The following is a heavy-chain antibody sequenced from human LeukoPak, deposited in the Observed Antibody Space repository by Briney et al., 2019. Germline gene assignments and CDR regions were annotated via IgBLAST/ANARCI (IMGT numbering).Heavy chain of an antibody. CDR2: MSGSGGST. Sequence: GGSLRLSCAASGFTFSIYAMSWVRQAPGKGLEWVSAMSGSGGSTYYADSVKGRFTISRDDSKNTLYLQMNSLRAEDTAVYYCAKDSGGSNYEHAFDIWGQGTMVTVSS. D-gene: IGHD1-26*01. J-gene: IGHJ3*02. CDR3: AKDSGGSNYEHAFDI. CDR1: GFTFSIYA. V-gene: IGHV3-23*01.